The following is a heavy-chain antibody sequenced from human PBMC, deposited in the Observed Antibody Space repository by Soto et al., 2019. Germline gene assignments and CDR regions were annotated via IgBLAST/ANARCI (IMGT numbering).Heavy chain of an antibody. CDR2: ISSSGSTI. CDR3: ARKGIAVAGIAFDI. CDR1: GFTFSSYE. V-gene: IGHV3-48*03. Sequence: EVQLVESGGGLVQPGGSLRLSCAASGFTFSSYEMNWVRQAPGKGLEWVSYISSSGSTIYFADSVKGRFTISRDNAKNSPVLQMNNLKAEEPAGYYCARKGIAVAGIAFDIWGQGTMVTVSS. D-gene: IGHD6-19*01. J-gene: IGHJ3*02.